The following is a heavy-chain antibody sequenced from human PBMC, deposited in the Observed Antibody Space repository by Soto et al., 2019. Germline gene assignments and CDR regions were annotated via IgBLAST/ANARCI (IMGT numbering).Heavy chain of an antibody. CDR1: GGSISSYY. J-gene: IGHJ6*02. Sequence: QVQLQESGPGLVKPSETLSLTCTVSGGSISSYYWSWIRQPPGKGLEWIGYIYYSGSTNYNPSLNSRVTISVDTSKNQFSLKLSSVTAADTAVYYCAREPGYSSSWYSRYGMDVWGQGTTVTVSS. D-gene: IGHD6-13*01. CDR3: AREPGYSSSWYSRYGMDV. V-gene: IGHV4-59*01. CDR2: IYYSGST.